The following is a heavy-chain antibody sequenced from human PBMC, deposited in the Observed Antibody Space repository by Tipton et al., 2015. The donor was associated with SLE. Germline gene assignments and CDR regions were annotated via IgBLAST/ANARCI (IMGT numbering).Heavy chain of an antibody. J-gene: IGHJ6*02. Sequence: TLSLTCTVSGGSMSSHYWSWFRQPPGKGLEWIGYIYYNGRTNYNPSLKSRVTISASTSKKEFSLKLNSMTAADSALYHCARSQLGGYFYSLDVWGQGTTVSVSS. V-gene: IGHV4-59*11. CDR3: ARSQLGGYFYSLDV. CDR1: GGSMSSHY. CDR2: IYYNGRT. D-gene: IGHD1-1*01.